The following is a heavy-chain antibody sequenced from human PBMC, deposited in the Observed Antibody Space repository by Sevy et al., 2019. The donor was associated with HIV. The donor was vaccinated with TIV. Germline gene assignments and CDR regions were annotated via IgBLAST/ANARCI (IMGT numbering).Heavy chain of an antibody. J-gene: IGHJ4*02. D-gene: IGHD3-3*01. CDR2: IKQDGSEK. CDR3: ASGRITIFGVVIKHY. CDR1: GFTFSSYW. Sequence: GGSLRLSCAASGFTFSSYWMSWVRQAPGKGLEWVANIKQDGSEKYYVDSVKGRFTISRDNAKNSLYLQMNGLRAEDTAVYYCASGRITIFGVVIKHYWGQGTLVTVSS. V-gene: IGHV3-7*03.